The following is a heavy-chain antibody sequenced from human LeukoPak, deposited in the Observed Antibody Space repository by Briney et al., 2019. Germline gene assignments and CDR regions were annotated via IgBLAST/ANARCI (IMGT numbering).Heavy chain of an antibody. J-gene: IGHJ4*02. CDR1: GFTCSDYY. D-gene: IGHD4-17*01. CDR2: ISGSGGST. Sequence: GGSLRLSSAASGFTCSDYYMSWIRQAPGKGLEWVSGISGSGGSTYYADSVKGRFIISRDNSKNTLYLQMNSLRAEDTAVYYCAKAQNGDSTFDYWGQGTLVTVSS. CDR3: AKAQNGDSTFDY. V-gene: IGHV3-23*01.